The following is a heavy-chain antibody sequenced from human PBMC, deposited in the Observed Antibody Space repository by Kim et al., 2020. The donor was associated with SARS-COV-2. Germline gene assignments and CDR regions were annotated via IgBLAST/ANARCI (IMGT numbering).Heavy chain of an antibody. CDR3: ARGRYGGGWFWFGYWY. V-gene: IGHV4-39*01. Sequence: SETLSLTCTVSGGSISSSCYYWGWNRQPPGKGLEWIGSICDSGSTYYNPSLKIRVTIYMYTSQNSFSLRLFSVTAAATSVYYCARGRYGGGWFWFGYWY. CDR1: GGSISSSCYY. CDR2: ICDSGST. J-gene: IGHJ2*01. D-gene: IGHD6-19*01.